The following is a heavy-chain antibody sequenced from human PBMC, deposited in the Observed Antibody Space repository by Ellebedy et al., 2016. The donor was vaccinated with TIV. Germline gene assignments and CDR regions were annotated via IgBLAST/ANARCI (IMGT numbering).Heavy chain of an antibody. V-gene: IGHV3-30*04. CDR2: ISYDGKNK. CDR1: GFIFNSFA. CDR3: ARGPSASAYLDS. Sequence: GGSLRLSCAASGFIFNSFAMFWVRQAPGKGLEWVAVISYDGKNKFYADSVKGRFSLSRDTSQNTVFLQMDSLTTEDTAVYYCARGPSASAYLDSWGQGALVIVSS. J-gene: IGHJ4*02.